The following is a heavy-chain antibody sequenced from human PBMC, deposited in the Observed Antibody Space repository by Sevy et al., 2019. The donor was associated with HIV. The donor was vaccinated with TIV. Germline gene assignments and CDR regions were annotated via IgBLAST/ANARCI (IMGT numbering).Heavy chain of an antibody. D-gene: IGHD1-26*01. V-gene: IGHV3-72*01. CDR1: GFTFSDHY. Sequence: GGSLRLSCAASGFTFSDHYMDWVRQAPGKGLEWVGRTRNKANSYTTEYAASVKARFTISRDDSMNSLYLQMNSLKTEDTAVYYCASISGSYYPYYYYGMDVWGQGTTVTVSS. J-gene: IGHJ6*02. CDR2: TRNKANSYTT. CDR3: ASISGSYYPYYYYGMDV.